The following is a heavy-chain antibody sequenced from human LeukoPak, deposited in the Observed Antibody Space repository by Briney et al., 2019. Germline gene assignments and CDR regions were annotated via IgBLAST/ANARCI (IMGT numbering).Heavy chain of an antibody. Sequence: SETLSLTCTVCGGSISRYYGRWIRQPAGKGLEWIGRIYTCGSTIYNPSLKSRVTMSVNTSKNQFSLMLSSVTAASTAVYYCARDAGIAAAGAGDYYYYCGMDVWGQGTTVTVSS. V-gene: IGHV4-4*07. CDR1: GGSISRYY. CDR2: IYTCGST. D-gene: IGHD6-13*01. J-gene: IGHJ6*02. CDR3: ARDAGIAAAGAGDYYYYCGMDV.